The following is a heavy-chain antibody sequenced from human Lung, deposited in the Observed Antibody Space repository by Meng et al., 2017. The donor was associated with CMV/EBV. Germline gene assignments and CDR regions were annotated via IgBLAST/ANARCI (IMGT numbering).Heavy chain of an antibody. CDR2: ISGIRGSI. Sequence: GGSLRLXXAASGFIFSNYAMTWVRQAPGKGLEWVSGISGIRGSIYYAESVKGRFAISRDNSRNTLYLQMNNLRAEDTAKYYCAKVGSCSTASCNTWGYFDYWGQGTLVTVSS. D-gene: IGHD2-2*02. V-gene: IGHV3-23*01. CDR1: GFIFSNYA. CDR3: AKVGSCSTASCNTWGYFDY. J-gene: IGHJ4*02.